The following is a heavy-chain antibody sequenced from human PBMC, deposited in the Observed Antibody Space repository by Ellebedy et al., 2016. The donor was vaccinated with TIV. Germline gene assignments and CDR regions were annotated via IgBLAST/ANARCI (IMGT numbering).Heavy chain of an antibody. CDR2: ISVYNGNT. CDR1: GYTFTSYG. Sequence: AASVKVSCKASGYTFTSYGISWVRQAPGQGLEWMGWISVYNGNTNYAQKLQGRVTMTTDTSTSTAYMELSHLRSDDTAVYYCARGFGDFWSGYLATNWFDPWGQGTLVTVSS. CDR3: ARGFGDFWSGYLATNWFDP. V-gene: IGHV1-18*01. D-gene: IGHD3-3*01. J-gene: IGHJ5*02.